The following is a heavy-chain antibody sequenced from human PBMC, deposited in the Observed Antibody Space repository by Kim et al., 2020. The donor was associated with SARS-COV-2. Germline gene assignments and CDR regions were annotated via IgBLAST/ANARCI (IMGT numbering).Heavy chain of an antibody. CDR2: IDKNGRNI. D-gene: IGHD6-13*01. Sequence: GGSLRLSCAASGFTFSDYAMTWVRQVPGEGLDWVSSIDKNGRNIYYTDSAKGRFTISRDNSKHTLYLQMNSLRAEDTAVYYFAQKGKETSSWYYFDYWG. J-gene: IGHJ4*01. V-gene: IGHV3-23*05. CDR3: AQKGKETSSWYYFDY. CDR1: GFTFSDYA.